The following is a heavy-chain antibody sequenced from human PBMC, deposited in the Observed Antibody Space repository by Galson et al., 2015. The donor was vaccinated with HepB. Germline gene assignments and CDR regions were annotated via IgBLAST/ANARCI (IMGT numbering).Heavy chain of an antibody. CDR3: ARGQDGDYSGADY. CDR2: IYYSGST. V-gene: IGHV4-59*08. D-gene: IGHD4-17*01. CDR1: GGSISSYY. Sequence: SLTCTVSGGSISSYYWSWIRQPPGKGLEWIGYIYYSGSTNYNPSLKSRVTISVDTSKNQFSLKLSSVTAADTAVYYCARGQDGDYSGADYWGQGTLVTVSS. J-gene: IGHJ4*02.